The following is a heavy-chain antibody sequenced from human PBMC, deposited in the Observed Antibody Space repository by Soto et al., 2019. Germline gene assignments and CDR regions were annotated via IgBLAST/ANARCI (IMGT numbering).Heavy chain of an antibody. Sequence: SCCRSRTHQTPGEGLEWIGTIHHTGSTYYNPSLKSRVIISLDTSKNQFSLKLSSVTAADTALYYCARPEGGYGSGYSFFDPRGQGSRVPVFS. CDR1: SCC. J-gene: IGHJ5*02. CDR3: ARPEGGYGSGYSFFDP. CDR2: IHHTGST. D-gene: IGHD5-12*01. V-gene: IGHV4-39*01.